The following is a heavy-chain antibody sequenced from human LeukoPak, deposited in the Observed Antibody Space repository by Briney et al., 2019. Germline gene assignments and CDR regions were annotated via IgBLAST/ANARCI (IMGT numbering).Heavy chain of an antibody. J-gene: IGHJ4*02. CDR3: ARWNNDFWRGYYSYIDY. CDR2: ITYDGSNK. CDR1: GFTFSSYA. Sequence: GGSLRLSCAASGFTFSSYAMHWVRQAPGKGLEWVAVITYDGSNKYYADSVKGRFTLSRDNSKNTLYLQMNSLRAENTAVYYCARWNNDFWRGYYSYIDYWGQRALVTVSS. D-gene: IGHD3-3*01. V-gene: IGHV3-30*04.